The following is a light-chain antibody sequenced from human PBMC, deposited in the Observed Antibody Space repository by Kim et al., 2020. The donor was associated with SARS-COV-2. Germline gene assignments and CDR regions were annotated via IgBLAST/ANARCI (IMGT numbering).Light chain of an antibody. Sequence: SPGDRATLSCRASQSVSSTYLAWYQQKPGQAPRLLIYGASSRATGVPDRFSASGSGTDFTLTISRLEPEDFAVYYCQQFDSSPLTFGGGTKVDIK. V-gene: IGKV3-20*01. CDR2: GAS. J-gene: IGKJ4*01. CDR3: QQFDSSPLT. CDR1: QSVSSTY.